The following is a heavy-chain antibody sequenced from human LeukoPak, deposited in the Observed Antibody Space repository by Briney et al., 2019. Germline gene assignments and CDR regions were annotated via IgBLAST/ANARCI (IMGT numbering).Heavy chain of an antibody. Sequence: SETLSLACTVSGASVSSYSWSWIRQPPGKGLEWIGYINYSETTNYNPSLKRRVTISVDTSRNQFSLRLSSVTAADTAVYYCARGIFGMVINGFDIWGQGAMVTVSS. J-gene: IGHJ3*02. CDR3: ARGIFGMVINGFDI. V-gene: IGHV4-59*02. CDR1: GASVSSYS. CDR2: INYSETT. D-gene: IGHD3-3*01.